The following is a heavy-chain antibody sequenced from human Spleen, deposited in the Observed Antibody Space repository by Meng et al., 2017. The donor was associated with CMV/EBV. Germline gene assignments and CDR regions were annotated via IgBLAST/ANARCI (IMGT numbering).Heavy chain of an antibody. CDR1: GFTFSSYA. CDR3: ATLLQYYFDY. V-gene: IGHV3-48*04. J-gene: IGHJ4*02. D-gene: IGHD4-11*01. Sequence: GESLKISCAASGFTFSSYAMNWVRQAPGKGLEWVSYISSSGSTIYYADSVKGRFTISRDNAKNSLYLQMNSLRAEDTAVYYCATLLQYYFDYWGQGTLVTVSS. CDR2: ISSSGSTI.